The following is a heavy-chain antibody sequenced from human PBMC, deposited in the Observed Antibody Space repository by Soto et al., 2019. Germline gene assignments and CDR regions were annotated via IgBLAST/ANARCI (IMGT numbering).Heavy chain of an antibody. D-gene: IGHD2-2*01. CDR3: ASSGDCSSTSCYAFDI. CDR1: GFTFSSYE. J-gene: IGHJ3*02. Sequence: GGSLRLSCAASGFTFSSYEMKWVRQAPGKGLEWGSYISSSGSTIYYADSVKGRFTISRDNAKIALFLQMISLRADDTAVYYCASSGDCSSTSCYAFDIGGQGTLVTVSS. V-gene: IGHV3-48*03. CDR2: ISSSGSTI.